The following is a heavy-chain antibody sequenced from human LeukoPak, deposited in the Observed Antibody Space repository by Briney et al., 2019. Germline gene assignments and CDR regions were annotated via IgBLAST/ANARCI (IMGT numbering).Heavy chain of an antibody. D-gene: IGHD6-19*01. V-gene: IGHV1-2*04. CDR2: INPNSGGT. J-gene: IGHJ4*02. CDR3: ARGGWRYSSGWYYFDY. CDR1: GYTFTGYY. Sequence: GASVEVSCKASGYTFTGYYMHWVRQAPGQGLEWMGWINPNSGGTNYAQKFQGWVTMTRDTSISTAYMELSRLRSDDTAVYYCARGGWRYSSGWYYFDYWGQGTLVTVSS.